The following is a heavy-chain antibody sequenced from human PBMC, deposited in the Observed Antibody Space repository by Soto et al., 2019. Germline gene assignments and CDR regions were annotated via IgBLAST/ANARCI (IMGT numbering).Heavy chain of an antibody. V-gene: IGHV1-69*02. Sequence: QVQLVQSGAEVKEPGSSVKVSCKVSGGTFSSQTINWVRQVPGQGLEWMGSVIPIIGEGKYAQCFLGRVTITADRSTRTAYMELSSLKSENTAVYYCARPAVNDLDADSSAFDIWGQGTMVTVSS. CDR1: GGTFSSQT. CDR2: VIPIIGEG. CDR3: ARPAVNDLDADSSAFDI. D-gene: IGHD1-1*01. J-gene: IGHJ3*02.